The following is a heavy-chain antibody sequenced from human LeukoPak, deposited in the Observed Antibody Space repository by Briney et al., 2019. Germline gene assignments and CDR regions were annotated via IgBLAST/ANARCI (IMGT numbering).Heavy chain of an antibody. CDR2: IYPGDSDT. Sequence: GESLKISCKGFGYTFTNYWIGWVRQMPGKGLEWMGIIYPGDSDTRYSPSFQGQVTISADKSISTAYLQWSSLKALDTAMYYCARPSSSWYDNFDHWGQGTLVTVSS. V-gene: IGHV5-51*01. CDR3: ARPSSSWYDNFDH. CDR1: GYTFTNYW. J-gene: IGHJ4*02. D-gene: IGHD6-13*01.